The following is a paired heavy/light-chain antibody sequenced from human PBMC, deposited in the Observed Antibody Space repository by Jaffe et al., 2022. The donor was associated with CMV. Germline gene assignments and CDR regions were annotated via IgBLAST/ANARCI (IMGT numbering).Light chain of an antibody. CDR2: DAS. CDR3: QQRNNWPIT. Sequence: EIVLTQSPATLSLSPGERATLSCRASQSVSNYLAWYQQKPGQAPRLLIYDASNRATGIPARFSGSGSETDFALTISSLEPEDFAVYFCQQRNNWPITFGQGTRLEIK. CDR1: QSVSNY. J-gene: IGKJ5*01. V-gene: IGKV3-11*01.
Heavy chain of an antibody. CDR3: AGLRTRTTSAGIRYFDD. D-gene: IGHD1-7*01. Sequence: QVQLQESGPGLVKPSETLSLTCTVSGGSVSSSDYSWGWIRQPPGKGLEWIGNIYYGGSTYYNPSLKSRVTISVDTAKNQFSLKLTSVTATDTALYYCAGLRTRTTSAGIRYFDDWGQGTLVTVSS. CDR2: IYYGGST. J-gene: IGHJ4*02. CDR1: GGSVSSSDYS. V-gene: IGHV4-39*01.